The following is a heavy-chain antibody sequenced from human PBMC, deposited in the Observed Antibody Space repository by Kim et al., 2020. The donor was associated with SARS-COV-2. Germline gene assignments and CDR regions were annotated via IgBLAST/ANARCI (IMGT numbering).Heavy chain of an antibody. J-gene: IGHJ6*02. D-gene: IGHD3-10*01. V-gene: IGHV3-33*01. CDR3: ARTLVLSGYYGMDV. Sequence: YADAGEGRFTISRDNSKNTLYLQMNSLRAEDTAVYYCARTLVLSGYYGMDVWGQGTTVTVSS.